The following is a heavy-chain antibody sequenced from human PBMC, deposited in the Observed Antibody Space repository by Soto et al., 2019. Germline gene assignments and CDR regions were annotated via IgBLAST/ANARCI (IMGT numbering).Heavy chain of an antibody. CDR2: IIPIFGTA. V-gene: IGHV1-69*13. D-gene: IGHD3-9*01. CDR3: AREYILTGPIDY. CDR1: GGTFSSYA. J-gene: IGHJ4*02. Sequence: SVKVSCKASGGTFSSYAISWVRQAPGQGLEWMGGIIPIFGTANYAQKFQGRVTITADESTSTAYMELSSLRSGDTAVYYCAREYILTGPIDYWGQGTLVTVSS.